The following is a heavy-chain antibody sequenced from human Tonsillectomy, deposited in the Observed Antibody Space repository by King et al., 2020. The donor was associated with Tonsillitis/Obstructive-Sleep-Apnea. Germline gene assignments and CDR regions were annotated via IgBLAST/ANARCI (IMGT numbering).Heavy chain of an antibody. CDR3: AKDSMVRGAISPSFDY. Sequence: VQLVESGGGLVQPGRSLRLSCAASGFTFDDYAMHWVRQAPGKGLEWVSGISWNSGSIGYADSVKGRFTISRDNAKNSLYLQVNSLRAEDTALYSCAKDSMVRGAISPSFDYWGQGTLVTVSS. J-gene: IGHJ4*02. CDR1: GFTFDDYA. CDR2: ISWNSGSI. V-gene: IGHV3-9*01. D-gene: IGHD3-10*01.